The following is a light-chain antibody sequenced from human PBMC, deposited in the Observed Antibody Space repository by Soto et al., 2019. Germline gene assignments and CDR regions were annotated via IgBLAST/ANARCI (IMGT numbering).Light chain of an antibody. CDR3: QQVDSFPHT. CDR2: GAS. CDR1: QSISNR. V-gene: IGKV1-39*01. J-gene: IGKJ2*01. Sequence: DTQMTQSPSSLPASASDRVTITCRASQSISNRFNWYQQKPGKVPEVLLYGASSLQAGVPSRFTGSGSGTDFTLTISSLQPEDVATYYCQQVDSFPHTFGQGTKLEV.